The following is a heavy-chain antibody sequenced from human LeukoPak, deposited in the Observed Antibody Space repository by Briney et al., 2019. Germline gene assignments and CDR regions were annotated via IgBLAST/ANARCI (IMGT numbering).Heavy chain of an antibody. V-gene: IGHV3-23*01. CDR3: AKGRGSNYWDGFDI. CDR2: TSGSGGSS. D-gene: IGHD5-24*01. Sequence: QPGGSLRLSCAASGFTFSTYTMNWVRQAPGKGLEWVSITSGSGGSSFYADSVKGRFIIYRDNAKNTVYLQLNSLRGEDTAVYYCAKGRGSNYWDGFDIWGQGTMVTVSS. CDR1: GFTFSTYT. J-gene: IGHJ3*02.